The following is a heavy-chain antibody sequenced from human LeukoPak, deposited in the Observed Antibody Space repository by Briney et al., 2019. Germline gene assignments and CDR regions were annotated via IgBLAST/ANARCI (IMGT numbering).Heavy chain of an antibody. CDR2: ISYDGSNK. CDR1: GFTFSSYG. Sequence: GRSLRLSCAASGFTFSSYGMHWVRQAPGKGLEWVAVISYDGSNKYYADSVKGRFTISRDNSKNTLYLQMNSLRAEDTAVYYCAKDPRWLPTYYYGMDVWGQGTTVTVSS. D-gene: IGHD5-12*01. J-gene: IGHJ6*02. V-gene: IGHV3-30*18. CDR3: AKDPRWLPTYYYGMDV.